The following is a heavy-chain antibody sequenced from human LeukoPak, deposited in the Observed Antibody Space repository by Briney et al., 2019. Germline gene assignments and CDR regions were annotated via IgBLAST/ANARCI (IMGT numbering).Heavy chain of an antibody. D-gene: IGHD1-26*01. CDR3: ASAYRYSGSYTHFDY. J-gene: IGHJ4*02. CDR1: GFTFSSYS. CDR2: ISSSSSYI. Sequence: GGSLRLSCAASGFTFSSYSMNWVRQAPGKGLEWGSSISSSSSYIYYADSVKGRFTISRDNAKNSLYLQMNSLRAEDTAVYYCASAYRYSGSYTHFDYWGQGTMVTVSS. V-gene: IGHV3-21*01.